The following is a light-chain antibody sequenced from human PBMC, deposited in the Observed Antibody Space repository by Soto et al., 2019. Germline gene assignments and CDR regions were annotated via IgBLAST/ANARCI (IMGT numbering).Light chain of an antibody. CDR2: RTH. V-gene: IGLV1-47*01. CDR1: SSNIGSNY. Sequence: QSVLSQAPSASGTPGQRVTISCSGSSSNIGSNYVYWYQQLPETAPKLLIYRTHQRPSGVPDRFSASKSDTSPSLVISGLRSEDEAAYYCATWDDSLRGPVLFGGGTKLTVL. J-gene: IGLJ2*01. CDR3: ATWDDSLRGPVL.